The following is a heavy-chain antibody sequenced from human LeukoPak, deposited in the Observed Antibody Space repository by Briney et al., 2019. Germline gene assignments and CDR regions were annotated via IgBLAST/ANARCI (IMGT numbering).Heavy chain of an antibody. V-gene: IGHV4-39*01. Sequence: SETLSLTCTVSGGSISSSSYYWGWIRQPPGKGLEWIGSIYYSGSTYYNPSLKSRVTISVDTSKNQFSLKLSSVTAADTAVYYCARPPYSSSWYDAFNIWGQGTMVTVSS. CDR1: GGSISSSSYY. J-gene: IGHJ3*02. CDR2: IYYSGST. CDR3: ARPPYSSSWYDAFNI. D-gene: IGHD6-13*01.